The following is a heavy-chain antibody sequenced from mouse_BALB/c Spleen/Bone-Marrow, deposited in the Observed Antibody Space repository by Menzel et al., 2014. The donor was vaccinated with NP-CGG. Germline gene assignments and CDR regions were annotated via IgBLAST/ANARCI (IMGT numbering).Heavy chain of an antibody. V-gene: IGHV1-18*01. Sequence: EVQLVESGPELVKPGASVKISCKTSGYTFTEYTMHWVKPSHGKSLEWIGGINPNNGGTSYNQKFKGKATLTVDKSSSTAYMELRSLTSEDSAVYYCARKDYGYNYAMDYWGQGTSVTVSS. CDR3: ARKDYGYNYAMDY. J-gene: IGHJ4*01. D-gene: IGHD1-2*01. CDR2: INPNNGGT. CDR1: GYTFTEYT.